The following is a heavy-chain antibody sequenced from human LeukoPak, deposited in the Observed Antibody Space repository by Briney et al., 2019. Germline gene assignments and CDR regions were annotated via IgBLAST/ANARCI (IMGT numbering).Heavy chain of an antibody. Sequence: GGSLRLSCAASGFTFSTYSMSWVRQAPGKGLEWVSYISSSSSTIYYADSAKGRFTISRDNAKNSLYLQMNSLRAEDTAVYYCARGSTYYDSSGQVPFDYWGQGTLVTVSS. D-gene: IGHD3-22*01. CDR2: ISSSSSTI. CDR1: GFTFSTYS. CDR3: ARGSTYYDSSGQVPFDY. V-gene: IGHV3-48*01. J-gene: IGHJ4*02.